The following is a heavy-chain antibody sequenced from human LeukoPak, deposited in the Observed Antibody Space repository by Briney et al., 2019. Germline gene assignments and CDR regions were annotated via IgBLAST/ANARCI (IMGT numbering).Heavy chain of an antibody. V-gene: IGHV4-34*01. CDR2: INHSGST. D-gene: IGHD6-13*01. Sequence: SETLSLTCAVYGGSFSGYYWSWIRQPPGKGLEWIGEINHSGSTNYNPSLKSRVTISVDTSKNQFSLKLSSVTAADTAVYYCARERRLMAAAGTPNWFDPWGQGTLVTVSS. J-gene: IGHJ5*02. CDR1: GGSFSGYY. CDR3: ARERRLMAAAGTPNWFDP.